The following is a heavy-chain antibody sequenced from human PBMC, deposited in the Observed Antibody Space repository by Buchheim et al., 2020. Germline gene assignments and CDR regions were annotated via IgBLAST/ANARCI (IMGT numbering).Heavy chain of an antibody. CDR2: IFWDDDK. D-gene: IGHD1-7*01. J-gene: IGHJ4*02. CDR1: GFSLTTSGEA. CDR3: AHIFGTTSLPEY. Sequence: QITLNESGPVLIKPTQDLTLTCTYSGFSLTTSGEAVTWMRQSPGQGLEWLGLIFWDDDKRYRPSLESRLTITKDTSNRQVVLTLTNVTPVDTATYFCAHIFGTTSLPEYWGQGIL. V-gene: IGHV2-5*02.